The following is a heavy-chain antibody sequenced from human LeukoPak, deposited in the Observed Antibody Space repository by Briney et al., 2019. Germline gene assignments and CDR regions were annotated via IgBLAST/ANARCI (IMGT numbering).Heavy chain of an antibody. Sequence: ASVKVSCKASGGTFSSYAISWVRQAPGQGLEWMGIINPSGGSTSYAQKFQGRVTMTRDTSTSTVYMELSSLRSEDTAVYYCARDCTSGSYPTYYFDYWGQGTLVTVSS. J-gene: IGHJ4*02. CDR1: GGTFSSYA. D-gene: IGHD1-26*01. V-gene: IGHV1-46*01. CDR2: INPSGGST. CDR3: ARDCTSGSYPTYYFDY.